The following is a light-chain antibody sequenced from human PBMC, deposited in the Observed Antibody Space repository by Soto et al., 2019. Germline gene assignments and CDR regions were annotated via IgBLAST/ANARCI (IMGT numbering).Light chain of an antibody. Sequence: QAVVTQPPSVSGAPGQRVTISCTGSSSNIGAGYDVHWYQQLPGTAPKLLIYGNSNRPSGVPDRFSGSKSGTSASLAITGLQAEDEADYYCPSYDSSLSGYVLGNGTKLTVL. J-gene: IGLJ1*01. V-gene: IGLV1-40*01. CDR3: PSYDSSLSGYV. CDR2: GNS. CDR1: SSNIGAGYD.